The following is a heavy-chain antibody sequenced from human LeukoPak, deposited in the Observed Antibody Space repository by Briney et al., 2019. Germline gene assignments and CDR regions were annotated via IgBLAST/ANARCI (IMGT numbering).Heavy chain of an antibody. D-gene: IGHD3-22*01. CDR1: GGSISSYY. CDR3: ARVGYDSSGYRPFDY. CDR2: IYYSGST. V-gene: IGHV4-59*01. J-gene: IGHJ4*02. Sequence: SETLSLTCTVSGGSISSYYWSWIRQPPGKGLEWIGYIYYSGSTNYNPSLKSRVTISVDTSKNQFSLKLSSVTAADTAVYYCARVGYDSSGYRPFDYWGQGTLVTVSS.